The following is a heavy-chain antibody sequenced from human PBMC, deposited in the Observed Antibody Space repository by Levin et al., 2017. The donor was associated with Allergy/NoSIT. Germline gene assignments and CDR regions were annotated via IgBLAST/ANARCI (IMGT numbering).Heavy chain of an antibody. CDR1: GFSFSSYW. CDR3: ARDGPDY. J-gene: IGHJ4*02. CDR2: VNSDGTST. Sequence: LSLTCAASGFSFSSYWMNWVRQVPGKGLAWVSRVNSDGTSTNYADSVKGRFTISRDNAKNTVYLQIDSLRVEDTAVYYCARDGPDYWGQGTLVTVSS. V-gene: IGHV3-74*01.